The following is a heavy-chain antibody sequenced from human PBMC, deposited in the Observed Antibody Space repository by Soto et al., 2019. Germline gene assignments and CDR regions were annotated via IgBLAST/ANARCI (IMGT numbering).Heavy chain of an antibody. V-gene: IGHV5-10-1*01. CDR2: IDPSDSYT. Sequence: GGSLKNSCKGSGYNFTNYWISWGRQMPGKGLEWMGRIDPSDSYTNYSPSFQGHVTISADKSISTAYLQWSSLKASDTAMYYCARRGRLNQNDYWGQGTLVTVSS. CDR1: GYNFTNYW. J-gene: IGHJ4*02. CDR3: ARRGRLNQNDY. D-gene: IGHD2-8*01.